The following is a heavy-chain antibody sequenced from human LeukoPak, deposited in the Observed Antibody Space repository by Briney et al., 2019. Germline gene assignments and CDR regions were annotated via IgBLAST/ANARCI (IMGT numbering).Heavy chain of an antibody. Sequence: GASVKVSCKASEYTFTSYYMHWVREAPGQGLEWMGIINPSGGSTSYAQKFQGRVTMTRDTSTSTVYMELSSLRSEDTAVYYCASAYGPRYYFDYWGQGTLVTVSS. J-gene: IGHJ4*02. V-gene: IGHV1-46*01. CDR2: INPSGGST. D-gene: IGHD3-16*01. CDR3: ASAYGPRYYFDY. CDR1: EYTFTSYY.